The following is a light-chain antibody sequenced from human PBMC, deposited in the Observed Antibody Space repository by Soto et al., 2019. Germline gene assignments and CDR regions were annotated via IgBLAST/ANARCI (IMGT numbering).Light chain of an antibody. CDR2: AAS. J-gene: IGKJ2*01. CDR1: QGISSY. V-gene: IGKV1-9*01. CDR3: LQLSSYPYT. Sequence: DIQLTQSPSFLSASVGDRVTVTCRASQGISSYLAWFQQKPGKAPKLLIFAASYLQSGVPSRFSGSGSGTEFTLAISSLQPEDFATYYCLQLSSYPYTFGQGTKLEIK.